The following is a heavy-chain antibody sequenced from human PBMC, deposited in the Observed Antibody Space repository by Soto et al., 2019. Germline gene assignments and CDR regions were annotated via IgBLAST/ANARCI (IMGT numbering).Heavy chain of an antibody. CDR2: IGTAGDT. CDR1: GFTFSSYD. CDR3: ARGRPLIGAFDI. Sequence: PGGSLRLSCAASGFTFSSYDMHWVRQATGKGLEWVSAIGTAGDTYYPGSVKGRFTISRENAKNSLYLQMNSLRAGDTAVYYCARGRPLIGAFDIWGQGTMVTVSS. V-gene: IGHV3-13*01. D-gene: IGHD6-25*01. J-gene: IGHJ3*02.